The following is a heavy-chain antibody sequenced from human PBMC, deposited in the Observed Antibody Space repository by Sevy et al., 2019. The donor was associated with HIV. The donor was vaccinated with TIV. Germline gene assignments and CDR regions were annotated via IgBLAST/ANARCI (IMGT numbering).Heavy chain of an antibody. J-gene: IGHJ4*02. CDR3: ARSRSNYANYYFDY. V-gene: IGHV3-11*06. D-gene: IGHD4-4*01. CDR2: ISSGSSYT. Sequence: GGSLRLSCAASGFTFSDYYMTWIRQSPGKGLQWISYISSGSSYTNYADSVKGRFTISRDNAKNSLYLEIHTLRPEETAVYYCARSRSNYANYYFDYWGQGTVVTVSS. CDR1: GFTFSDYY.